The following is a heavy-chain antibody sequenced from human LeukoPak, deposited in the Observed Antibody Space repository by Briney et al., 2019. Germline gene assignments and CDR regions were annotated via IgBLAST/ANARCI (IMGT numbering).Heavy chain of an antibody. CDR1: GYTFIGYY. V-gene: IGHV1-2*02. J-gene: IGHJ4*02. D-gene: IGHD2-15*01. Sequence: VASVKVSCKASGYTFIGYYMHWVRQAPGQGLEWMGWINPNSGGTNYAQKFQGRVTMTRDTSISTAYMELSRLRSDDTAVYYCARGVCSGGSCYWHFDYWGQGTLVTVSS. CDR3: ARGVCSGGSCYWHFDY. CDR2: INPNSGGT.